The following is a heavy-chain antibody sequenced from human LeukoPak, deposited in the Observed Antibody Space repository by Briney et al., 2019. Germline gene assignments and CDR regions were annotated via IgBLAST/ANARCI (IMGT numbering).Heavy chain of an antibody. Sequence: PGGSLRLSCAASGFTFSSYAMHWVRQAPGKGLEGVAVISYDGSNKYYADSVKGRFTISRDNSKNTLYLQMNSLRAEDTAVYYCARDGGRFGELLSYFDYWGQGTLVTVSS. CDR1: GFTFSSYA. J-gene: IGHJ4*02. V-gene: IGHV3-30-3*01. CDR3: ARDGGRFGELLSYFDY. CDR2: ISYDGSNK. D-gene: IGHD3-10*01.